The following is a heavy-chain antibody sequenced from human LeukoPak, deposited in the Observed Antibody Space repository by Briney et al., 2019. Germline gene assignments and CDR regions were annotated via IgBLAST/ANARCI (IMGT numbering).Heavy chain of an antibody. CDR2: ISYDGSNK. J-gene: IGHJ6*03. CDR1: GFTFGSYA. Sequence: GGSLRLSCAASGFTFGSYAMHWVRQAPGKGLEWVAVISYDGSNKYYADSVKGRFTISRDNSKNTLYLQMNSLRAEDTAVYYCARDSSSGYSDYYYMDVWGKGTTVTVSS. CDR3: ARDSSSGYSDYYYMDV. D-gene: IGHD3-22*01. V-gene: IGHV3-30*01.